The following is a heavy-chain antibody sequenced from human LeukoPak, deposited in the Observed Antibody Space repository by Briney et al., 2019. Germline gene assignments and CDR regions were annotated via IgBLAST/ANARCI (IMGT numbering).Heavy chain of an antibody. CDR2: IYHSGST. J-gene: IGHJ4*02. CDR1: GGSISSSNW. Sequence: SETLSLTCAVSGGSISSSNWWSWVRQPPGKGLEWIGEIYHSGSTNYTPSRKSRVTISVDKSKNQFSLKLSSVTAADTAVYDCARDYRQWLDGYYFDYWGQGTLVTVSS. D-gene: IGHD6-19*01. V-gene: IGHV4-4*02. CDR3: ARDYRQWLDGYYFDY.